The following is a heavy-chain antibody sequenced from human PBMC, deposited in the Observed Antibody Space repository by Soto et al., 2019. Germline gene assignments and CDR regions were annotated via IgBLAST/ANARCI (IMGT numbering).Heavy chain of an antibody. CDR1: GVIFSGSS. Sequence: GRSXRLSCSSSGVIFSGSSIHGVRHASGKGLEWVGRMRSRANSYATTYAESVKGSLTISRDDSKTTAYLQMNSMKTEDTEVYYCNTRAKHTFVDYWGPGTLVTVPS. CDR2: MRSRANSYAT. CDR3: NTRAKHTFVDY. J-gene: IGHJ4*02. V-gene: IGHV3-73*01. D-gene: IGHD3-16*01.